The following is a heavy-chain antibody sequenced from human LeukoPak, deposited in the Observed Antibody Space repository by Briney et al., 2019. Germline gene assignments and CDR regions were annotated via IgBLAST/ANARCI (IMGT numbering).Heavy chain of an antibody. V-gene: IGHV1-69*04. CDR1: GGTFSSYA. CDR3: ATHAERITMIVGDAFDI. CDR2: IIPILGIA. J-gene: IGHJ3*02. D-gene: IGHD3-22*01. Sequence: SVKVSCKASGGTFSSYAVSWVRQAPGQGLEWMGRIIPILGIANYAQKFQGRVTITADKSTSTAYMELSSLRSEDTAVYYCATHAERITMIVGDAFDIWGQGTMVTVSS.